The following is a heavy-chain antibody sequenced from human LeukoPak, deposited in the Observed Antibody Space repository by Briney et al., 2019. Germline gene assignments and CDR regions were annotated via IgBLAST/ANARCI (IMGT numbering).Heavy chain of an antibody. V-gene: IGHV3-23*01. CDR2: IRSNGGGT. CDR3: AKGGYTTWFDP. CDR1: GFTFREYS. J-gene: IGHJ5*02. D-gene: IGHD5-12*01. Sequence: GGSLRLSCAASGFTFREYSMSWVRQAPGKGLEWVSNIRSNGGGTYYTDSVKGRFTISRDNSKNTLYLEMNSLRAGDTAVYYCAKGGYTTWFDPWGQGTLVTVSS.